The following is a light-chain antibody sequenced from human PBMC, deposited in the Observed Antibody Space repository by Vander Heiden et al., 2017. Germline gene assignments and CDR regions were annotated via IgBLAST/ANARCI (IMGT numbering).Light chain of an antibody. CDR2: AAS. Sequence: DIQMTQSPSSLSASVGDRVTITCRASQSISSYLNWYQQKPGKDPKLLIYAASSLQGGVPSRFSGGGSATDFTLTISSLQPEDFATYYCQQSYSTPPYTFGQGTKLEIK. V-gene: IGKV1-39*01. CDR3: QQSYSTPPYT. J-gene: IGKJ2*01. CDR1: QSISSY.